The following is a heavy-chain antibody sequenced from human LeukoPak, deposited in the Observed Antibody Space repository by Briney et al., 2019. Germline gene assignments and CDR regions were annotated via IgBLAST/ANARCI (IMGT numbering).Heavy chain of an antibody. D-gene: IGHD7-27*01. CDR2: INQDGSEK. CDR1: GFTFRNYW. CDR3: ASTWGGGYYYYMDV. V-gene: IGHV3-7*01. J-gene: IGHJ6*03. Sequence: GGSLRLFCAASGFTFRNYWMTWVRQAPGKGLEWVANINQDGSEKYYVDSVKGRFTVSRDNAKNSLYLQMNSLRAEDTAVYYCASTWGGGYYYYMDVWGKGTTVTISS.